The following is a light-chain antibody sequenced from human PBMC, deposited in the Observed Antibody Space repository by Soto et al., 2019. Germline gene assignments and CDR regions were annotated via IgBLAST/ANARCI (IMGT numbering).Light chain of an antibody. CDR2: DVS. CDR3: CSYAGSYTFE. CDR1: SSDVGGYNY. J-gene: IGLJ2*01. V-gene: IGLV2-11*01. Sequence: QSALTQPRSVSGSPGQPVTISCTGTSSDVGGYNYVSWYQQHPGKAPKLMIFDVSKRPSGVPDRFSGSKSGNTASLTISGLQAEDGADYYCCSYAGSYTFEFGGGTKVTVL.